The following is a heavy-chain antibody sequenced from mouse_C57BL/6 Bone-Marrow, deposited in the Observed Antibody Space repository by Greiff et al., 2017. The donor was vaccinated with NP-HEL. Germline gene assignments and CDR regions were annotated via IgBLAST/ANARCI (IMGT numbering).Heavy chain of an antibody. D-gene: IGHD1-1*01. CDR2: IYPGNSDT. CDR1: GYTFTSYW. J-gene: IGHJ3*01. CDR3: TRPDYYGSSYGFAY. Sequence: VQLKESGTVLARPGASVKMSCKTSGYTFTSYWMHWVKQRPGQGLEWIGAIYPGNSDTRYNQKFKGKAKLTAVTSASTAYMELSSLTNEDSAVYYYTRPDYYGSSYGFAYWGQGTLVTVSA. V-gene: IGHV1-5*01.